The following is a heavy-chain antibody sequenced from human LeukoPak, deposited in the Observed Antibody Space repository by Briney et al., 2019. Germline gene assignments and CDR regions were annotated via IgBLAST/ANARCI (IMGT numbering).Heavy chain of an antibody. J-gene: IGHJ5*02. CDR1: GYTFTGYY. CDR3: ARDGSRSSWSSDWFDP. D-gene: IGHD6-13*01. CDR2: INPNSGGT. Sequence: ASVKVSCKASGYTFTGYYMHWVRQAPGQGLEWMGWINPNSGGTNYAQKFQGRVTMTRDTSISTAYMELSRLRSDDTAVYYCARDGSRSSWSSDWFDPWGQGTLVTVSS. V-gene: IGHV1-2*02.